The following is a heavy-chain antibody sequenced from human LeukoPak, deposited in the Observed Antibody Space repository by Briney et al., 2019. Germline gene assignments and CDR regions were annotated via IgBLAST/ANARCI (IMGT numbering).Heavy chain of an antibody. CDR2: IFYTGST. CDR1: GVSISGNY. V-gene: IGHV4-59*01. Sequence: SETLSLTCTVSGVSISGNYWSWIRQPPGKGLEWIGYIFYTGSTNYNPSLQSRVTILLDTSKNQFSLKLSSVSAADTPVYYCARATLHDYWGQGTLVTVSS. J-gene: IGHJ4*02. CDR3: ARATLHDY.